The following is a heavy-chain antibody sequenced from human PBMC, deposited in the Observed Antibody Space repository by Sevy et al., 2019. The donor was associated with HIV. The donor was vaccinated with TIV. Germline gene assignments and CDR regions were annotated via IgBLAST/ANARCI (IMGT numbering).Heavy chain of an antibody. CDR1: GFTFSSYW. J-gene: IGHJ5*02. Sequence: GGSLRLSCAASGFTFSSYWMSWVRQAPGKGLEWVANIKQDGSEKYYVDSVKGRFTISRDNAKNSLYLQMNSLRAEDTAVYYCAREGAAAGTYLWFDPWGQGTLVTVSS. CDR3: AREGAAAGTYLWFDP. V-gene: IGHV3-7*01. D-gene: IGHD6-13*01. CDR2: IKQDGSEK.